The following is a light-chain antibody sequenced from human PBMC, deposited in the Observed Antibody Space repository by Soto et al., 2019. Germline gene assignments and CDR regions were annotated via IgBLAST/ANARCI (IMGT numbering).Light chain of an antibody. V-gene: IGKV1-5*03. CDR2: KVS. J-gene: IGKJ1*01. CDR1: QTISSW. Sequence: IQMTQSPSTLSRSLGDIVTITCLVSQTISSWLAWYQQKPGKAPKLLIYKVSTLKSGVPSRFSGSGSGTEFTLTISSLQPDDFATYYCQHYNSYSEAFGQGTKVDIK. CDR3: QHYNSYSEA.